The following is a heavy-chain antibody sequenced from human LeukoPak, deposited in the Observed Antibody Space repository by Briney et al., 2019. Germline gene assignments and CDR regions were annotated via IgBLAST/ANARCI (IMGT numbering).Heavy chain of an antibody. CDR3: ARDDYGDYVFLF. CDR2: IIPILGIA. J-gene: IGHJ4*02. CDR1: GYTFTSYG. Sequence: SVKVSRKASGYTFTSYGISWVRHAPRQGLEWMGRIIPILGIANYAQKFQGRVTITADKSTSTAYMELSSLRSEDTAVYYCARDDYGDYVFLFWGQGTLVTVSS. V-gene: IGHV1-69*04. D-gene: IGHD4-17*01.